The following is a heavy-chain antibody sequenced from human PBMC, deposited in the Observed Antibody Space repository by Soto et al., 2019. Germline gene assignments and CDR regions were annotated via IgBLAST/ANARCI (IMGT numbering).Heavy chain of an antibody. D-gene: IGHD5-12*01. V-gene: IGHV4-31*03. Sequence: PSDTLSLTCTVSGGSISSGGYYWSWIRQHPGKGLEWIGYIYYSGSTYYNPSLKSRVTISVDTSKNQFSLKLSSVTAADTAVYYCARDRIGGYDHWGQGTLVTVSS. CDR3: ARDRIGGYDH. CDR2: IYYSGST. CDR1: GGSISSGGYY. J-gene: IGHJ4*02.